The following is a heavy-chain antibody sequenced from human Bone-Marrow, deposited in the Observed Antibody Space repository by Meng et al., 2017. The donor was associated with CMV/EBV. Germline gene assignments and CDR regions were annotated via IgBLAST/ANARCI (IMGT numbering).Heavy chain of an antibody. V-gene: IGHV4-30-4*08. CDR3: ARDMGSSGYYGNNWFDP. CDR2: IYYSGST. CDR1: GGSISSGDYY. Sequence: GQLQESGPGTVKPSQPLSLTCTVSGGSISSGDYYWSWIRQPPGKGLEWIGYIYYSGSTYYNPSLKSRVTISVDTSKNQFSLKLSSVTAADTAVYYCARDMGSSGYYGNNWFDPWGQGTLVTVSS. J-gene: IGHJ5*02. D-gene: IGHD3-22*01.